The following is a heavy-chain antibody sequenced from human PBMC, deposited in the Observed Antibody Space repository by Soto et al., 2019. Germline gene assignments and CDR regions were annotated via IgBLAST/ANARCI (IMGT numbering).Heavy chain of an antibody. CDR3: ARMTRAGKGDGDAFDI. CDR1: GYTFTSYV. D-gene: IGHD2-21*02. J-gene: IGHJ3*02. Sequence: ASVKVSCKASGYTFTSYVMHWVRQAPGQRLEWMGWINAGNGNTKYSQKFQGRVTITRDTSASTAYMELSSLRSEDTAVYYCARMTRAGKGDGDAFDIWGQGTMVTVSS. V-gene: IGHV1-3*01. CDR2: INAGNGNT.